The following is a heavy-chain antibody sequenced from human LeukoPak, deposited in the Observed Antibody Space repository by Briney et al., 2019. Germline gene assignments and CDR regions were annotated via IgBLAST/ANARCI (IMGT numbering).Heavy chain of an antibody. CDR1: GDSISSYS. CDR3: ARGIAAAAKQGGFDF. Sequence: PSETLSLTCTVSGDSISSYSWSWIRQPAGKGLEWIGRIYTTGSTNYNPSLKSRVTMSVDTSKNHFSLKLSSVTAADTAVYYCARGIAAAAKQGGFDFWGQGTLVTVSS. D-gene: IGHD6-13*01. J-gene: IGHJ4*02. CDR2: IYTTGST. V-gene: IGHV4-4*07.